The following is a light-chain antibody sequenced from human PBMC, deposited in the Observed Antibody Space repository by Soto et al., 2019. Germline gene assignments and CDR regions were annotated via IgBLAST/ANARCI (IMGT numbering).Light chain of an antibody. Sequence: DIQLTQSPSFLSASVGGRVTITCRASQGISSYLAWYQQKPGKAPKLLIYAASTLQSGVPSRFSGSGSGTEFTLTISSLQPEDFASYYCQQLFSYPLFTFGPGTKVDIK. CDR1: QGISSY. J-gene: IGKJ3*01. CDR3: QQLFSYPLFT. V-gene: IGKV1-9*01. CDR2: AAS.